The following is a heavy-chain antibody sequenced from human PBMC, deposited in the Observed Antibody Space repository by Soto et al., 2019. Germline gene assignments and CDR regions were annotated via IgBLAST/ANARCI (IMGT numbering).Heavy chain of an antibody. J-gene: IGHJ6*02. V-gene: IGHV4-59*01. CDR1: GGSISSYY. Sequence: SETLSLTCTVSGGSISSYYWSWIRQPPGKGLEWIGYIYYSGSTNYNPSLKSRVTISVDPSKNQFSLKLSSVTAADAAVYYCARIGARSGHYYYGMVVWGQGTTVTVSS. CDR3: ARIGARSGHYYYGMVV. D-gene: IGHD3-3*01. CDR2: IYYSGST.